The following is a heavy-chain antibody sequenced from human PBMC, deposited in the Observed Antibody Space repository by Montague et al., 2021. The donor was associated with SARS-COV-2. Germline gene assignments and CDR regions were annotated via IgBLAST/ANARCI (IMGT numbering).Heavy chain of an antibody. CDR1: GCSISSSSYY. CDR2: IYYSGST. D-gene: IGHD6-13*01. Sequence: SETLSLTCTVSGCSISSSSYYWGWIRQPPGKGLEWIGGIYYSGSTYYNPSLKRRVTISVDTSKHQFSPKLSSVTAADTAVYYCARVGRQQLVRLTGMDVWGQGTTVTVSS. J-gene: IGHJ6*02. CDR3: ARVGRQQLVRLTGMDV. V-gene: IGHV4-39*07.